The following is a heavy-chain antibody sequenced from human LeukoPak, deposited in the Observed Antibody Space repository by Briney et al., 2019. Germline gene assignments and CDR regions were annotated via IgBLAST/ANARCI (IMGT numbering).Heavy chain of an antibody. D-gene: IGHD1/OR15-1a*01. V-gene: IGHV3-53*01. Sequence: ARSLKLTCAASGFSVSSNFMSWVRQDPGKGLEWVSVIYSGGTTYYADSVKGRFTISRDNSKNTLSLQMNNLRAEDTAVYYCAREGYGNNYMDVWGKGTTVTVSS. CDR2: IYSGGTT. J-gene: IGHJ6*03. CDR3: AREGYGNNYMDV. CDR1: GFSVSSNF.